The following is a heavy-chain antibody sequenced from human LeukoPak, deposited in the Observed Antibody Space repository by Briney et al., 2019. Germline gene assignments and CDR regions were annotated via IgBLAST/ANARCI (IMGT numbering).Heavy chain of an antibody. J-gene: IGHJ4*02. CDR1: GYTFTSYY. D-gene: IGHD1-26*01. Sequence: ASVKVSCKASGYTFTSYYMHWVRQAPGQGLEWMGIINPGDGRTTYPQKSQGRVTMTRDTSTSTVYMELSSLRSEDTAVYYCARDLSGNHYGHFDYWGQGTLVTVSS. CDR2: INPGDGRT. CDR3: ARDLSGNHYGHFDY. V-gene: IGHV1-46*01.